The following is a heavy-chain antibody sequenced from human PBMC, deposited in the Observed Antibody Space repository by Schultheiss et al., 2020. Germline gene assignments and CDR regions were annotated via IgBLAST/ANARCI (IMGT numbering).Heavy chain of an antibody. D-gene: IGHD3-22*01. CDR1: GGSFSGYY. CDR3: AKGPPYYDDRSAYYLDY. J-gene: IGHJ4*02. V-gene: IGHV4-34*01. CDR2: INHSGST. Sequence: SETLSLTCTVYGGSFSGYYWCWIRQPPGKGLEWIGEINHSGSTNYNPSLKSRVTISVDTSKNQFSLKLSPVTAADTAVYYCAKGPPYYDDRSAYYLDYWGQGTLVNVSS.